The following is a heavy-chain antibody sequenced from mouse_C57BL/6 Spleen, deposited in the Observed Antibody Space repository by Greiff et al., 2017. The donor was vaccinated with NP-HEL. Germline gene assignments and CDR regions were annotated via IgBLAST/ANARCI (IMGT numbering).Heavy chain of an antibody. V-gene: IGHV1-80*01. CDR3: ARNYDDDGGTSYYAMDY. CDR2: IYPGDGDT. D-gene: IGHD2-4*01. Sequence: VQLQQSGAELVKPGASVKISCKASGYAFSSYWMNWVKQRPGKGLEWIGQIYPGDGDTNYNGKFKGKATLTADKSSSPAYMQLSSLTSEDSAVYFCARNYDDDGGTSYYAMDYWGQGTSVTVSS. CDR1: GYAFSSYW. J-gene: IGHJ4*01.